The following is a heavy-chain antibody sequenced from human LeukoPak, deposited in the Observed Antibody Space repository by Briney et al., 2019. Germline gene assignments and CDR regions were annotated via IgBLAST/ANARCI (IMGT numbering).Heavy chain of an antibody. CDR3: ARPGYCSSTGCFNGRGWFDP. J-gene: IGHJ5*02. Sequence: SETLSLTCAVYGGSFSGYYWSWIRQPPGKGLEWIGEINHSGSTNYNPSLKSRVTISVDTSKNQFSLKLSSVTAADTAVYYCARPGYCSSTGCFNGRGWFDPWGQGTLVTVSS. CDR1: GGSFSGYY. V-gene: IGHV4-34*01. CDR2: INHSGST. D-gene: IGHD2-2*01.